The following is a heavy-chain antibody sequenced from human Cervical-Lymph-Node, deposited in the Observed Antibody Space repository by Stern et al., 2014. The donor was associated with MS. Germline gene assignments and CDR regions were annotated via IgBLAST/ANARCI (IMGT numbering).Heavy chain of an antibody. D-gene: IGHD3-16*02. CDR2: LYYSGST. J-gene: IGHJ4*02. Sequence: QLQLQESGPGLVKPSETLSLMCSVSSGFIGNNYWSWIRQPPGKGLEWNGHLYYSGSTYYNPSLKSRVTISLDTSKNQLSLRLSSVTAADTAVYYCARAGPYDYIWGNFRHRAFYFYSWGQGALVTVSS. CDR1: SGFIGNNY. CDR3: ARAGPYDYIWGNFRHRAFYFYS. V-gene: IGHV4-59*01.